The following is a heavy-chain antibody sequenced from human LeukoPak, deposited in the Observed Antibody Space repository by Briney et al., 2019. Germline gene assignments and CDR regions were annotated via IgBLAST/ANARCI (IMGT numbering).Heavy chain of an antibody. CDR2: IYYSGST. D-gene: IGHD5-24*01. CDR1: GGSISSYY. V-gene: IGHV4-59*01. J-gene: IGHJ4*02. Sequence: SETLSLTCTVSGGSISSYYWSWIRQPPGKGLEWIGYIYYSGSTNYNPSLTSRVTISVDTSKNQFSLKLSSVTAADTAVYYCARDSLGMATSNWGQGTLVTVSS. CDR3: ARDSLGMATSN.